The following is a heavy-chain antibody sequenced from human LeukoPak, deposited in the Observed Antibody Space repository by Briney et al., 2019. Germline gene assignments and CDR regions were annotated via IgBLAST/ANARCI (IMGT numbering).Heavy chain of an antibody. Sequence: PGGSLRLSCAASGFTVSSHEMNWVRQPPGKGREWVSYISSSGRTTYYADSVKGRFTISRDNAKNSLYLQMNSLRAEDTAVYYCKSGYCSGGSCPNWFDPWGQGTLVTVSS. V-gene: IGHV3-48*03. CDR3: KSGYCSGGSCPNWFDP. D-gene: IGHD2-15*01. J-gene: IGHJ5*02. CDR1: GFTVSSHE. CDR2: ISSSGRTT.